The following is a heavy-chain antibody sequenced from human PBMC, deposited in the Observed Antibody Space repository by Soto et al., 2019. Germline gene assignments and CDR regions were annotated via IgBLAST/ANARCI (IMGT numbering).Heavy chain of an antibody. V-gene: IGHV3-21*01. CDR2: ISSSSSYI. CDR1: GFTFSSYS. Sequence: GGSLRLSCAASGFTFSSYSINWVRQAPGKGLEWVSSISSSSSYIYYADSVKGRFTISRDNAKNSLYLQMNSLRAEDTAVYYCARGANGFGEPEYYFDYWGQGTLVTVSS. CDR3: ARGANGFGEPEYYFDY. D-gene: IGHD3-10*01. J-gene: IGHJ4*02.